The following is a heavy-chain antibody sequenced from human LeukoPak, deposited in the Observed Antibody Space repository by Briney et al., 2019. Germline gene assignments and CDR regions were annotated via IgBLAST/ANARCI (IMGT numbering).Heavy chain of an antibody. J-gene: IGHJ4*02. CDR2: INPSSGGS. V-gene: IGHV1-2*02. CDR3: ATDWGAARMFDH. Sequence: ASVTVSCTASGYAFTAYYMHWVRQAPGHGLEWMGWINPSSGGSNYARKFQGRVTMTRDTSIATAYMELSRLTSDDTAVYYCATDWGAARMFDHWGLGTLVTVSS. CDR1: GYAFTAYY. D-gene: IGHD2-15*01.